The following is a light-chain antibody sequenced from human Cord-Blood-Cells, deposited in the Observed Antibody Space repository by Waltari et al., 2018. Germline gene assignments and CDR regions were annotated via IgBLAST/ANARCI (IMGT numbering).Light chain of an antibody. V-gene: IGLV3-21*04. J-gene: IGLJ2*01. CDR3: QVWDSSSDHVV. CDR1: NIGSKS. CDR2: YDR. Sequence: SYVLTQPPSVSVAPGKTARITWGGNNIGSKSVHWYQEKQGQAPVLVIYYDRDRPSGIPERLSGSNSGNTAPLTMRRVEAGDEADYYCQVWDSSSDHVVFGGGTKLTVL.